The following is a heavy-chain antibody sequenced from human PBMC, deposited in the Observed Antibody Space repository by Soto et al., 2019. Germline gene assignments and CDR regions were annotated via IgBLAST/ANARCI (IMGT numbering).Heavy chain of an antibody. CDR1: GSTFSSFS. CDR3: SKSNGDTWERYFFDF. Sequence: EVQLLESGGGLVQPGGSLRLSCAASGSTFSSFSLSWVRQAPGKGLEWVSGISGLGGSIYYADSVKGRFTISRDNSKNPLYLQMNSLRAEDTAVYYCSKSNGDTWERYFFDFWGQGTLVTVSS. J-gene: IGHJ4*02. D-gene: IGHD1-26*01. V-gene: IGHV3-23*01. CDR2: ISGLGGSI.